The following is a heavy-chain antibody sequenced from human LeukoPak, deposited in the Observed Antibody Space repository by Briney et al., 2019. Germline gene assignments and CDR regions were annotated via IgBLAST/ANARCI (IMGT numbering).Heavy chain of an antibody. CDR1: GFTFSSYS. CDR2: ISYDGSNK. Sequence: GGSLRLSCAASGFTFSSYSMNWVRQAPGKGLEWVAVISYDGSNKDYADSVKDRFTISRENSKNRLSLQMNSLRAEDTAVYYCARDTTSLYVMDVWGQGTTVTVSS. V-gene: IGHV3-30*13. CDR3: ARDTTSLYVMDV. J-gene: IGHJ6*02. D-gene: IGHD2/OR15-2a*01.